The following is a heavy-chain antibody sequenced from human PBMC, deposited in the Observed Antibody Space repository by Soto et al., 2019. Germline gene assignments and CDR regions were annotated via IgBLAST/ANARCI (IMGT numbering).Heavy chain of an antibody. Sequence: PWETLSLTCRVSGESIGDTICYWGWIRQAPGKGLEWIGSIHYSGSMQFHPSLKTRVTISVDTSKNEFSLRLRSVTAADTAVYYCAREMYTTRFDYWGPGTLVTVSS. CDR1: GESIGDTICY. CDR3: AREMYTTRFDY. V-gene: IGHV4-39*02. D-gene: IGHD1-1*01. J-gene: IGHJ4*02. CDR2: IHYSGSM.